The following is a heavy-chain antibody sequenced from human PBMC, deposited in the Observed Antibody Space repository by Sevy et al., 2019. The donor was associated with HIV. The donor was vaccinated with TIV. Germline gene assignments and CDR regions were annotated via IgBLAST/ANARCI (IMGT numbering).Heavy chain of an antibody. CDR3: ARDRLRIAAAGRY. D-gene: IGHD6-13*01. CDR1: GFTFSSYS. CDR2: ISSSSSYI. J-gene: IGHJ4*02. V-gene: IGHV3-21*01. Sequence: GGSLRLSCAASGFTFSSYSMNWVRQAPGKGLEWVSSISSSSSYIYYADSVKGRFTISRDNVKNSLYLQMNSLRAEDTAVYYCARDRLRIAAAGRYWGQGTLVTFSS.